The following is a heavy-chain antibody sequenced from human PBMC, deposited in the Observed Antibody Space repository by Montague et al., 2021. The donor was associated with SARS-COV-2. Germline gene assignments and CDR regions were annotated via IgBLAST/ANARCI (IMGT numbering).Heavy chain of an antibody. CDR2: IYYSGST. CDR3: ARDCMVSSRAPFAVDY. Sequence: TLSLTCTVSGGSISSGGYYWSWIRQHPGKGLEWNGYIYYSGSTYYNPSLKSRVTISVDTSKNQFSLKLSSVTAADTAVYYCARDCMVSSRAPFAVDYWGQGTLVTVSS. CDR1: GGSISSGGYY. D-gene: IGHD5/OR15-5a*01. J-gene: IGHJ4*02. V-gene: IGHV4-31*03.